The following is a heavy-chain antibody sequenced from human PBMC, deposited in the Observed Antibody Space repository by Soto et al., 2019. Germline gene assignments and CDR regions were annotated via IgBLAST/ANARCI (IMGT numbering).Heavy chain of an antibody. V-gene: IGHV1-8*01. CDR3: ARGYYDILTGYLFNWFDP. CDR2: MNPNSGNT. D-gene: IGHD3-9*01. J-gene: IGHJ5*02. CDR1: GYTFTSYD. Sequence: GASVKVSCKASGYTFTSYDINWVRQATGQGLEWMGWMNPNSGNTGYAQKFQGRVTMTRNTSISTAYMELSSLRSEDTAVYYCARGYYDILTGYLFNWFDPWGQGTLVTVS.